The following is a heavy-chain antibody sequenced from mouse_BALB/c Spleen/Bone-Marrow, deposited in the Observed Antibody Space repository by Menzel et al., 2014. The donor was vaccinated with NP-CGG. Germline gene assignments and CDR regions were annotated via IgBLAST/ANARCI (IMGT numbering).Heavy chain of an antibody. D-gene: IGHD1-1*01. CDR3: ARLIYGSSYIVDF. J-gene: IGHJ4*01. CDR1: GYTFTGYW. V-gene: IGHV1S81*02. Sequence: QVQLQQSGAELVKPGASVKLSCKASGYTFTGYWMHWVKQRPGQGLEWIGQINPSTGRTNYNEKFKSMATRTVDKSSSTAYMQLSSLTSEDSAVFYCARLIYGSSYIVDFWGQGTSVTVSS. CDR2: INPSTGRT.